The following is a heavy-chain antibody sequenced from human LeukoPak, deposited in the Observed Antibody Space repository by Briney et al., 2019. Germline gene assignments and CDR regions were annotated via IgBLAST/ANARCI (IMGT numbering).Heavy chain of an antibody. CDR1: GGSISSSSYY. V-gene: IGHV4-39*01. Sequence: PSETLSLTCTVSGGSISSSSYYWGWIRQPPGKGLEWIGAICYSGSTYHNPSLKSRVPISVDTSKNQFSLKLSSVTAADTAVYYCARHASLSIAAYFEYWGQGTLVTVSS. D-gene: IGHD6-6*01. J-gene: IGHJ4*02. CDR3: ARHASLSIAAYFEY. CDR2: ICYSGST.